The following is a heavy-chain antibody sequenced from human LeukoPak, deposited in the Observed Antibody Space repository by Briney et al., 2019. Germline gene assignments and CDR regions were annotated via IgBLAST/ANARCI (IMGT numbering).Heavy chain of an antibody. CDR1: GDSIRNYH. D-gene: IGHD3-16*01. CDR3: ARVGRGDHTWGSYSFDH. Sequence: PSETLSLTCTVSGDSIRNYHWSWIRQPPGKGLDGIGYISYSGSTKYNSSLESRVTISIDTSKNQFSLKLSSVTAADTALYYCARVGRGDHTWGSYSFDHWGQGTLVTVSS. J-gene: IGHJ4*02. V-gene: IGHV4-59*13. CDR2: ISYSGST.